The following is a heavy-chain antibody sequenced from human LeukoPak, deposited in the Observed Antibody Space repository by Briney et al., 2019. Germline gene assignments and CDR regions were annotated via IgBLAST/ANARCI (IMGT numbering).Heavy chain of an antibody. CDR1: GFTVSSNY. Sequence: GGSRRLSCAASGFTVSSNYMSWVRQAPGKGLEWVSVIYSGGSTYYADSVKGRFTISRDNSKNTLYLQMNSLRAEDTAVYYCARDAAQYYGMDVWGKGTTVTVSS. J-gene: IGHJ6*04. CDR3: ARDAAQYYGMDV. CDR2: IYSGGST. V-gene: IGHV3-53*01.